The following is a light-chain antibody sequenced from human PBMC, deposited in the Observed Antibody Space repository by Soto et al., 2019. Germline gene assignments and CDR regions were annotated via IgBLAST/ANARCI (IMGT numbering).Light chain of an antibody. CDR3: QQYSSSSWT. J-gene: IGKJ1*01. V-gene: IGKV3-11*01. Sequence: EVVLTQSPATLSLSPGDRATLSCRASQSVSHALAWYQQKPGQAPRLLIHDASSRATGIPARFSGSGSGTDFTLTISRLEPEDFAVYYCQQYSSSSWTFGQGTKVDIK. CDR2: DAS. CDR1: QSVSHA.